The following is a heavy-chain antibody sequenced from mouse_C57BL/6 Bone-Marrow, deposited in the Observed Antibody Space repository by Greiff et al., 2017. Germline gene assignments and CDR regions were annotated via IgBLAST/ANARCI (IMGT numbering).Heavy chain of an antibody. CDR1: GYTFTDYE. V-gene: IGHV1-15*01. J-gene: IGHJ3*01. CDR2: IDPETGGT. D-gene: IGHD2-4*01. Sequence: QVQLQQSGAELVRPGASVTLSCKASGYTFTDYEMHWVKQTPVHGLEWIGAIDPETGGTAYNQKFKGKAILTADKSSSTAYMELRSLTSEDSAVYYCTRVDYDYAWFAYWGQVTLVTVSA. CDR3: TRVDYDYAWFAY.